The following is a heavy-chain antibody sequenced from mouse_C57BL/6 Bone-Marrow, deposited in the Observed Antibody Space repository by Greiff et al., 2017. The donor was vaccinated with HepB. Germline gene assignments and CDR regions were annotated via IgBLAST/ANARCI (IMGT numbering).Heavy chain of an antibody. CDR1: GYTFTSYW. Sequence: QVQLQQPGAELVRPGSSVKLSCKASGYTFTSYWMDWVKQRPGQGLEWIGNIYPSDSETHYNQKFKDKATLTVDKSSSTAYMQLSSLTSEDSAVYYCARSVHYDYDVGYYAMDYWGQGTSVTVSS. CDR3: ARSVHYDYDVGYYAMDY. CDR2: IYPSDSET. V-gene: IGHV1-61*01. D-gene: IGHD2-4*01. J-gene: IGHJ4*01.